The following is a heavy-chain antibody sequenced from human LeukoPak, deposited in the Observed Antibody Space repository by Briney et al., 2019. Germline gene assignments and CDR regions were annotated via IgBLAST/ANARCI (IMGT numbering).Heavy chain of an antibody. V-gene: IGHV7-4-1*02. CDR1: GYTFTSYA. Sequence: ASVKVSCKASGYTFTSYAMNWVRQAPGQGLEWMGWINTNTGNPTYAQGFTGRFVFSLDTSVSTAYLQISSLKAEGTAVYYCAREYGGYDLLAFDIWGQGTMVTVSS. J-gene: IGHJ3*02. D-gene: IGHD5-12*01. CDR2: INTNTGNP. CDR3: AREYGGYDLLAFDI.